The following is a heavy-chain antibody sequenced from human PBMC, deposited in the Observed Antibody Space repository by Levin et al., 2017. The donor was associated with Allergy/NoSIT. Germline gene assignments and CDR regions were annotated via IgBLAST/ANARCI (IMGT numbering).Heavy chain of an antibody. V-gene: IGHV4-59*01. Sequence: SETLSLTCNVFGGSINYYYWSWIRQPPGKGLEWIGHIHYTGSTNSSPSLKSRVTISLDTSKKQFSLKLRSVTPADTAMYYCARAGGTYCTGGSCYRAWFDSWGQGALVSVSS. CDR2: IHYTGST. J-gene: IGHJ5*01. D-gene: IGHD2-15*01. CDR3: ARAGGTYCTGGSCYRAWFDS. CDR1: GGSINYYY.